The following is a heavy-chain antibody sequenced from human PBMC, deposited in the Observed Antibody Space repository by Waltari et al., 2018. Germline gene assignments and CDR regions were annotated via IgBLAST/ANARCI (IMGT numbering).Heavy chain of an antibody. CDR3: ATRGGNSVNHAFDI. V-gene: IGHV1-3*01. D-gene: IGHD3-16*01. J-gene: IGHJ3*02. CDR1: GYTFTSYA. CDR2: INAGNGNT. Sequence: QVQLVQSGAEVKKPGASVKVSCKASGYTFTSYAMHWVRQAPGQRLEWMGWINAGNGNTKYSQKFQGRVTITRDTSASTAYMELSSLRSEDTAVYYCATRGGNSVNHAFDIWGQGKMVTVSS.